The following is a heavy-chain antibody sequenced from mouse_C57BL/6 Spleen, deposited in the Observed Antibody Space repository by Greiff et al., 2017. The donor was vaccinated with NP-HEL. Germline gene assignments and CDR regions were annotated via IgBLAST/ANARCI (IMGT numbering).Heavy chain of an antibody. J-gene: IGHJ3*01. CDR1: GYAFTNYL. CDR3: ARTLDGPAWFAY. D-gene: IGHD2-3*01. V-gene: IGHV1-54*01. CDR2: INPGSGGT. Sequence: QVHVKQSGAELVRPGTSVKVSCKASGYAFTNYLIEWVKQRPGQGLEWIGVINPGSGGTNYNEKFKGKATLTADKSSSTAYMQLSSLTSEDSAVYFCARTLDGPAWFAYWGQGTLVTVSA.